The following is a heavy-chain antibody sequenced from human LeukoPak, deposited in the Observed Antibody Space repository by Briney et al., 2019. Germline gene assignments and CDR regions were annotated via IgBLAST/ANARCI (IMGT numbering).Heavy chain of an antibody. J-gene: IGHJ4*02. CDR2: ISGFNGIT. CDR1: GYTFTNYG. V-gene: IGHV1-18*01. D-gene: IGHD3-22*01. Sequence: ASVKLSCKASGYTFTNYGLSWVRQAPAQGLEWMGWISGFNGITNYAQRLQGRVTMTTDTSTNTAYMELRSLRSDDTAVYYCARDPGIYYHDSSGRFDYWGQGTLVTVSS. CDR3: ARDPGIYYHDSSGRFDY.